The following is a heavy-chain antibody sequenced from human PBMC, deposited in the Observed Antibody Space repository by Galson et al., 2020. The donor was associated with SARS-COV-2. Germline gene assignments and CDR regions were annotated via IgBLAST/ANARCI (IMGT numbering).Heavy chain of an antibody. CDR2: IGHTGRT. CDR1: GGSFSGYY. CDR3: ARGFVSVNMIGVVINSAEIGLYF. Sequence: ETSETLSLTCAVYGGSFSGYYWSWIRQPPGKGLEWIGAIGHTGRTNYNPSLKSRVTMSVDTSKNQFSLRLTSVTAADTAFYYCARGFVSVNMIGVVINSAEIGLYFWGQGTLVTVSP. J-gene: IGHJ4*02. D-gene: IGHD3-22*01. V-gene: IGHV4-34*01.